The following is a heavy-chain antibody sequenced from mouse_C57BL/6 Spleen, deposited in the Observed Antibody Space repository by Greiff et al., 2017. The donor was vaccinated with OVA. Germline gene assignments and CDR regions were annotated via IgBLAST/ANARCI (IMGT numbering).Heavy chain of an antibody. Sequence: QVQLQQPGAELVKPGASVKLSCKASGYTFTSYWMQWVKQRPGQGLEWIGEIDPSDSYTNYNQKFKGKATLTVDTSSSTASVQLSSLTSEDSAVYYCARVSYGNNYAMDYWGQGTSVTVSS. CDR3: ARVSYGNNYAMDY. D-gene: IGHD2-1*01. V-gene: IGHV1-50*01. CDR2: IDPSDSYT. J-gene: IGHJ4*01. CDR1: GYTFTSYW.